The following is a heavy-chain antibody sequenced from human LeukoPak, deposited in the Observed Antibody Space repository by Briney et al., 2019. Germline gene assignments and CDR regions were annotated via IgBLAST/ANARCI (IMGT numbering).Heavy chain of an antibody. CDR3: TRDPVWGSA. CDR2: TYYRSKSYN. J-gene: IGHJ5*02. V-gene: IGHV6-1*01. CDR1: GGSVPSKSSS. D-gene: IGHD3-16*01. Sequence: SQTLPLTCAISGGSVPSKSSSWNWIRQSPSRGLEWLGRTYYRSKSYNEYAVSVKGRITVNPDTSKNQSSLQLTSLTPEDTAVYYCTRDPVWGSAWGQGTLVTVSS.